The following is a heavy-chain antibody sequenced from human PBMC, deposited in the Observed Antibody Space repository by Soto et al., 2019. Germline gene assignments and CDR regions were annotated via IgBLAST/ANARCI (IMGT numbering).Heavy chain of an antibody. CDR3: ARDSRYCTDGGCSSMRDAFDV. CDR1: RFSVTNNKY. J-gene: IGHJ3*01. Sequence: QAQLQESGPGLVRPSGTLSLTCTVSRFSVTNNKYWNWVRQSPGKALEWIGEIYHSGATYYNPSLRGRASISMDKSKNQISLNLTSVTAADTAVYYCARDSRYCTDGGCSSMRDAFDVWGQGTLVTVSS. V-gene: IGHV4-4*02. D-gene: IGHD2-15*01. CDR2: IYHSGAT.